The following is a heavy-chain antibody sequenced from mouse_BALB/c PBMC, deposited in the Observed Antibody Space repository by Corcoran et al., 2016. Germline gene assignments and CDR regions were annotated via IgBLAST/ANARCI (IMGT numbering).Heavy chain of an antibody. Sequence: QIQLQQPGPELVKPGASVKISCKASGYTFTDYYINWVKQKPGQGLAWIGWIYPGSGNTKYNEKFKGKATLTVDTSSSTAYMQLSSLTSEDAAVYFWARTDYWGQGTTLTVAS. V-gene: IGHV1-84*02. CDR1: GYTFTDYY. J-gene: IGHJ2*01. CDR2: IYPGSGNT. CDR3: ARTDY.